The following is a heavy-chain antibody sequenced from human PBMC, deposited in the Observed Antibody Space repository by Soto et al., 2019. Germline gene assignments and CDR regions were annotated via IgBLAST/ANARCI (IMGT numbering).Heavy chain of an antibody. CDR1: GGTFSSYA. CDR3: ARDSGGAMVTGYFDY. J-gene: IGHJ4*02. D-gene: IGHD5-18*01. V-gene: IGHV1-69*13. Sequence: SVKVSCKASGGTFSSYAISWVRQAPGQGLEWMGGIIPIFGTANYAQKFQGRVTITADESTSTAYMELSSLRSEDTAVYYCARDSGGAMVTGYFDYWGQGTLVTVSS. CDR2: IIPIFGTA.